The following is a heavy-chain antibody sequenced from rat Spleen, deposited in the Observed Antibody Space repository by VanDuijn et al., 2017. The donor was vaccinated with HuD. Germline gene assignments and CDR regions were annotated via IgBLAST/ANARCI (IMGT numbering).Heavy chain of an antibody. V-gene: IGHV5-25*01. CDR2: ISPSGGST. Sequence: EVQLVESGGGLVQPGRSLKLSCAASGFTFSDYYMAWVRQAPKKGLEWVASISPSGGSTYYRDSVKGRFTISRDNAKSTLYLQMDSLRSEDTATYYCATRSIAAISDWGQGVMVTVSS. CDR3: ATRSIAAISD. CDR1: GFTFSDYY. D-gene: IGHD1-2*01. J-gene: IGHJ2*01.